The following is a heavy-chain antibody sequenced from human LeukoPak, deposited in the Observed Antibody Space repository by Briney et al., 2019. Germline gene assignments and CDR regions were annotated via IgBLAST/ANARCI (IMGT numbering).Heavy chain of an antibody. J-gene: IGHJ4*02. CDR1: GYSFTSYW. D-gene: IGHD3-22*01. CDR2: IYPGDSDT. CDR3: ARPRTYYYDSSGYYPPDY. Sequence: GESLKISCKGSGYSFTSYWIGWVRQMPGKGLEWMGIIYPGDSDTRYSPSFQGQVTTSADKSISTAYLQWSSLKASDTAMYYCARPRTYYYDSSGYYPPDYWGQGTLVTVSS. V-gene: IGHV5-51*01.